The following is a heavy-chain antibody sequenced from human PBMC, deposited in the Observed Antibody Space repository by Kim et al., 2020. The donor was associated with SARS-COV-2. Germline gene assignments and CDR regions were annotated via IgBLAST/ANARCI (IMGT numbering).Heavy chain of an antibody. CDR2: ISSSGSTI. J-gene: IGHJ6*02. CDR3: ARDGDVVAASPFYYYGMDV. V-gene: IGHV3-11*01. D-gene: IGHD2-15*01. Sequence: GGSLRLSCAASGFTFSDYYMSWIRQAPGKGLEWVSYISSSGSTIYYADSVKGRFTISRDNAKNSLYLQMNSLRAEDTAVYYCARDGDVVAASPFYYYGMDVWGQGTTVTVSS. CDR1: GFTFSDYY.